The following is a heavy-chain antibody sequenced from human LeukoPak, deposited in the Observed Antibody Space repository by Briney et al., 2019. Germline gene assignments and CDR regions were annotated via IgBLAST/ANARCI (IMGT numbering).Heavy chain of an antibody. CDR1: GGPISDSRT. V-gene: IGHV4-39*07. CDR2: IHDYGRT. CDR3: ASVLTAAGLDF. D-gene: IGHD6-19*01. Sequence: SETLSLTCTVSGGPISDSRTWVWVRQPPGKGLEWIANIHDYGRTASTPSLKSRVTISLDTSRTQFSLKVNSVTAAATAFYYCASVLTAAGLDFWGQGTLVSVSS. J-gene: IGHJ4*02.